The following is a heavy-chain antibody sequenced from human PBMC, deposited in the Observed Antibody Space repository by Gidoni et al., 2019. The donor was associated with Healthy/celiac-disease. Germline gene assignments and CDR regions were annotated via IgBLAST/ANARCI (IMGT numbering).Heavy chain of an antibody. CDR2: ISAYNGNT. J-gene: IGHJ6*02. Sequence: QVQLVQSGAEVQKPAASVKVSCKASGYPFTSYGISCVRQAPGQGLEWMGWISAYNGNTNYAQKLQGRVTMTTGTSTSTAYMELRSLRSDDTAVYYCARDQGPPNSSGWYGYYYYGMDVWGQGTTVTVSS. CDR1: GYPFTSYG. V-gene: IGHV1-18*04. D-gene: IGHD6-19*01. CDR3: ARDQGPPNSSGWYGYYYYGMDV.